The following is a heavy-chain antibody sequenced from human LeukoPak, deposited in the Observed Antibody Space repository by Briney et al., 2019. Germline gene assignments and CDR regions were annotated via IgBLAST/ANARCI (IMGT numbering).Heavy chain of an antibody. CDR3: ARDSVMYSSSWYELDL. CDR1: GFTFHFYG. Sequence: GGSLRLSCAASGFTFHFYGMHWVRQAPGKGLEWVGVIWYDRSYTYYVESVKGRFTISRDNSKNVLYLQMNTLRAEDTAIYYCARDSVMYSSSWYELDLWGQGILVTVSP. CDR2: IWYDRSYT. J-gene: IGHJ5*02. D-gene: IGHD6-13*01. V-gene: IGHV3-33*01.